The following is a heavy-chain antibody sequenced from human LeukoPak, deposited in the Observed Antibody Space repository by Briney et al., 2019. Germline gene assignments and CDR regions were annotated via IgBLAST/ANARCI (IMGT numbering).Heavy chain of an antibody. CDR3: ARGRGAAAGGFDP. J-gene: IGHJ5*02. CDR1: GGSFGGYY. CDR2: INHSGST. D-gene: IGHD6-13*01. V-gene: IGHV4-34*01. Sequence: SETLSLTCAVYGGSFGGYYWSWIRQPPGKGLEWIGEINHSGSTNYNPSLKSRVTISVDTSKNQFSLKLSSVTAADTAVYYCARGRGAAAGGFDPWGQGTLVTVSS.